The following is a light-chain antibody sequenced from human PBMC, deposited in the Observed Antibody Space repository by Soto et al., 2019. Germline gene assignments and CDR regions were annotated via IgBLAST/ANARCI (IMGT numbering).Light chain of an antibody. Sequence: EIVLTQSPGSLSLSPGERATLSCRASQSVSSTFFAWYQQRPGQAPRLLMYGASSRATGIPERFSGSGSGTDFTLTISRLEAEDFAVYYCQHFDSAVTFVQATKVEIK. V-gene: IGKV3-20*01. CDR2: GAS. J-gene: IGKJ1*01. CDR1: QSVSSTF. CDR3: QHFDSAVT.